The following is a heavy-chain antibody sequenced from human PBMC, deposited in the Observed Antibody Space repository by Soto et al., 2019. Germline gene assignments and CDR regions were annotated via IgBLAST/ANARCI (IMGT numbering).Heavy chain of an antibody. Sequence: SETLYLTCTVSGGSISSYYWSWIRQHPGKDLEWIGYIYYSGSTYYNPYLKSRVTISVDTSKNQFSLKLSSVTAADTAVYYCARSGSLGYCSSTSCYRGALDYWGQGTLVTVSS. D-gene: IGHD2-2*02. V-gene: IGHV4-59*06. J-gene: IGHJ4*02. CDR2: IYYSGST. CDR1: GGSISSYY. CDR3: ARSGSLGYCSSTSCYRGALDY.